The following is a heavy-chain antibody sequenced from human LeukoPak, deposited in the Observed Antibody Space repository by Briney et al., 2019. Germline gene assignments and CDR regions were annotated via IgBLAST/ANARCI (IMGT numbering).Heavy chain of an antibody. Sequence: PGGTLRLSCAASGFTFSSYIRNWIRQAPGKGLEWVSSISSSSSYIYYPDLVKGRFTSSRDNAKISLYLQMNSLRAEDTAVYDCARDAYDILAGYQDYYFDYWRRGTVVTVSS. V-gene: IGHV3-21*01. CDR1: GFTFSSYI. J-gene: IGHJ4*02. CDR3: ARDAYDILAGYQDYYFDY. CDR2: ISSSSSYI. D-gene: IGHD3-9*01.